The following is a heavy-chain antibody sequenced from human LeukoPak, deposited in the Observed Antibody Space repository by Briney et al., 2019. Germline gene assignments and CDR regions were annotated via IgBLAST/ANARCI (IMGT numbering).Heavy chain of an antibody. Sequence: PSETLSLTCTVSGGSISSSNYYWGWIRQPPGKGLEWIGSIYYSGSTDYNPSLKSRVTMSVVTSKNQFSLKLSSVTAADTAVYYCAREVYNWNYDYYYYYYMDVWGKGTTVTVSS. D-gene: IGHD1-7*01. CDR3: AREVYNWNYDYYYYYYMDV. CDR1: GGSISSSNYY. CDR2: IYYSGST. J-gene: IGHJ6*03. V-gene: IGHV4-39*07.